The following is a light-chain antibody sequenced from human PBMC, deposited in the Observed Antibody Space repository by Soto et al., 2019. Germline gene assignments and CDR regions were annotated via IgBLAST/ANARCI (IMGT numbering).Light chain of an antibody. CDR3: CSYAGTDVV. V-gene: IGLV2-11*02. CDR2: DVT. CDR1: SSDVGGFNY. Sequence: QSALTQPRSVSGSPGQSVTISCTGASSDVGGFNYVSWYQQHPGKAPKLMIYDVTKRPSGGPDRFSGFKSGNTASLTISGLQAEDEAEYYCCSYAGTDVVFGGGTKLTVL. J-gene: IGLJ2*01.